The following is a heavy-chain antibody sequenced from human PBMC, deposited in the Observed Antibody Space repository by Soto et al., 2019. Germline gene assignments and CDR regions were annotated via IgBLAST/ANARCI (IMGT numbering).Heavy chain of an antibody. CDR2: INWNSGSV. V-gene: IGHV3-9*01. CDR3: AKDPPSSARVGYFDS. J-gene: IGHJ4*02. D-gene: IGHD6-25*01. CDR1: GFNFDDYA. Sequence: EVQLVESGGGLVQPGRSLRLSCAASGFNFDDYAMHWVRQAPGKGLEWVSGINWNSGSVGYADSVQGPFTISRDNARNSLYLQLNSLKTEDTAIYFCAKDPPSSARVGYFDSWGQGTLVSVSS.